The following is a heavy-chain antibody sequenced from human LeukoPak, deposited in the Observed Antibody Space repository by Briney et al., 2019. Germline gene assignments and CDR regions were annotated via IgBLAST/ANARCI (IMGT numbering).Heavy chain of an antibody. V-gene: IGHV3-30*02. J-gene: IGHJ4*02. CDR2: ISYDGGNK. Sequence: GGSLRLSCAASGFTFSSSDMHWVRQAPGKGLEWLAIISYDGGNKYYADSVKGRFTTSRDNSKNTLYLQLNSLRVDDAAMYYCAKRSSSWYYFDSWGQGALVTVSS. CDR3: AKRSSSWYYFDS. D-gene: IGHD6-13*01. CDR1: GFTFSSSD.